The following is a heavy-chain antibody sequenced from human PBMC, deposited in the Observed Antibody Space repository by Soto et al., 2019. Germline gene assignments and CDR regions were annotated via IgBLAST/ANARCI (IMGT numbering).Heavy chain of an antibody. Sequence: GGSLRLSCAASGFTFSTYNMNWVRQAPGKGLEWVSSISSSSSYIYYADSVKGRFTISRDNAKNSLYLQMNSLRAEDTAVYYCARDYDFWSGRFGIEVWGQGYTVTVS. V-gene: IGHV3-21*01. CDR2: ISSSSSYI. J-gene: IGHJ6*02. CDR1: GFTFSTYN. CDR3: ARDYDFWSGRFGIEV. D-gene: IGHD3-3*01.